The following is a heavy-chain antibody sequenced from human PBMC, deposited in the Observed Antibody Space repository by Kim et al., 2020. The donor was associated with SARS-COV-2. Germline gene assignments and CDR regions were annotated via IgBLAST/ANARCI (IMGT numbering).Heavy chain of an antibody. CDR3: ARNFGLETMIGDH. D-gene: IGHD3-3*01. Sequence: GGSLRLSCTASGFTFSPFAMHWVRQAPGKGLEWVAVIRADESKKYYAESVKDRFSVSRDNSKNTLYLQMNSLRAEDTAIYYCARNFGLETMIGDHWG. V-gene: IGHV3-30*02. CDR2: IRADESKK. CDR1: GFTFSPFA. J-gene: IGHJ2*01.